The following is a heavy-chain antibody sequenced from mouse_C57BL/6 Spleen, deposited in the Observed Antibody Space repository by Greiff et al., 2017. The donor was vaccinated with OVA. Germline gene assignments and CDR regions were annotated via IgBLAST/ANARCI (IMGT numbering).Heavy chain of an antibody. Sequence: DVHLVESGGGLVQPGGSLSLSCAASGFTFTDYYMSWVRQPPGKALEWLGFIRNKANGYTTEYSASVKGRFTISRDNSQSILYLQMNALRAEDSATYYCASPHYYGSSYWYFDVWGTGTTVTVSS. CDR3: ASPHYYGSSYWYFDV. V-gene: IGHV7-3*01. D-gene: IGHD1-1*01. CDR1: GFTFTDYY. J-gene: IGHJ1*03. CDR2: IRNKANGYTT.